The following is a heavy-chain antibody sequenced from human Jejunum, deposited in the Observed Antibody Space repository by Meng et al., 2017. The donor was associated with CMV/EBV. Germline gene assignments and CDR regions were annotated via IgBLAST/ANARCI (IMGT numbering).Heavy chain of an antibody. CDR2: IEYDGRNK. Sequence: SGFAFRNYGIRWVRQAPGKGLEWVTSIEYDGRNKYYADSVKGRFIISRDNSLNTLYVEMNSLRAEDTAVYYCAKGRVSYTMITPFDYWGQGTLVTVSS. CDR3: AKGRVSYTMITPFDY. D-gene: IGHD4-23*01. V-gene: IGHV3-30*02. CDR1: GFAFRNYG. J-gene: IGHJ4*02.